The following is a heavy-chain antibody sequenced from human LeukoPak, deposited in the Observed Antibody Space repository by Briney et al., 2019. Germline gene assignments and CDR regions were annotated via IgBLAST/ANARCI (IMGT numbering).Heavy chain of an antibody. V-gene: IGHV1-69*13. J-gene: IGHJ4*02. CDR3: ARGTPTVVTGFGY. D-gene: IGHD4-23*01. CDR1: GGTFSSYA. Sequence: ASVTDSCTASGGTFSSYAISWVRQAPGQGLEWMGGIIPIFGTANYAQKFHGRVTITAVESTSTAYMELSSLRSEDTAVYYCARGTPTVVTGFGYWGQGTLVTVSS. CDR2: IIPIFGTA.